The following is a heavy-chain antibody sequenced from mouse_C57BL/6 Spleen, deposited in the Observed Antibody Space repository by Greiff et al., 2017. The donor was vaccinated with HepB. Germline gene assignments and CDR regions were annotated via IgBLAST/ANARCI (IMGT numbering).Heavy chain of an antibody. CDR2: IDPSDSET. D-gene: IGHD4-1*01. Sequence: QVQLQQPGAELVRPGSSVKLSCKASGYTFTSYWMHWVKQRPIQGLEWIGNIDPSDSETHCNQKFKDKATLTVDKSSSTAYMQLSSLTSEDSAVYYCARSNWDTAWFAYWGQGTLVTVSA. J-gene: IGHJ3*01. CDR1: GYTFTSYW. V-gene: IGHV1-52*01. CDR3: ARSNWDTAWFAY.